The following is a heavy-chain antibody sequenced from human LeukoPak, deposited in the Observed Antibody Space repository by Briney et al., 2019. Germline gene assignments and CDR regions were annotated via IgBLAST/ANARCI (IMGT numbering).Heavy chain of an antibody. CDR2: ISQDGSVT. D-gene: IGHD7-27*01. CDR1: GFTFNSFF. V-gene: IGHV3-7*01. J-gene: IGHJ4*02. Sequence: GGSLRLSCAASGFTFNSFFLNWVRLTPGRELEWVACISQDGSVTFYMDSVRGRFTISRDNTKNSLYLQMNSLRAEDTAVYFCVRDLGHSRHYFEYWGQGALVTVSS. CDR3: VRDLGHSRHYFEY.